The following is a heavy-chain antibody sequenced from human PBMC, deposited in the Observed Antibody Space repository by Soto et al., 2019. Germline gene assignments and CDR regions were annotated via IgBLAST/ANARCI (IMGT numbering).Heavy chain of an antibody. D-gene: IGHD3-10*01. CDR3: ARMATFGSLNWFDP. CDR1: GDTFTAYY. V-gene: IGHV1-2*02. Sequence: GASVKVSCKASGDTFTAYYIHWVRQAPGQGLEWMGWMNPGSGDTGYAQKFQGRVTMTRDISIATAYMELSSLRSDDTAIYYCARMATFGSLNWFDPWGQGTLVTVSS. CDR2: MNPGSGDT. J-gene: IGHJ5*02.